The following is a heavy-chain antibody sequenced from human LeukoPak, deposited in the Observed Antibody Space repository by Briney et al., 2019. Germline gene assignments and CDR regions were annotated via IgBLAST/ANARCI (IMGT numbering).Heavy chain of an antibody. CDR2: IYPGDSDT. J-gene: IGHJ4*02. Sequence: GESLKISCKGSGYSFTTYWIAWGRQMPGKGLEWMGIIYPGDSDTRYSPSFQGQVTISADKSINTAYLQWSSLKASDTAMYYCARHPGAGGSTYYFDYWGQGTLVTVSS. D-gene: IGHD1-26*01. CDR1: GYSFTTYW. V-gene: IGHV5-51*01. CDR3: ARHPGAGGSTYYFDY.